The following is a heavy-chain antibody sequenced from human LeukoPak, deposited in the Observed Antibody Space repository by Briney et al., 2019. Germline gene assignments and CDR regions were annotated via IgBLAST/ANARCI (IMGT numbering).Heavy chain of an antibody. CDR3: ARGDYYYYYMDV. J-gene: IGHJ6*03. CDR2: ISTYNANT. CDR1: GYTFTSYA. V-gene: IGHV1-18*01. Sequence: ASVKVSCKASGYTFTSYAITWVRQAPGQGLEWMGWISTYNANTNYAQKLQGRVTMTTDTSTSTAYMELRSLRSDDTAVYYCARGDYYYYYMDVWGKGTTVTVSS.